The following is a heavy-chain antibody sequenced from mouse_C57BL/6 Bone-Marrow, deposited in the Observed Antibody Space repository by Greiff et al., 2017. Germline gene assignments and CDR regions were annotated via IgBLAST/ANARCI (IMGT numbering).Heavy chain of an antibody. CDR3: ARESGFLYYFAY. CDR2: IDPSDSYT. Sequence: QVQLQQPGAELVKPGASVKLSCKASGYTFTSYWMQWVKQRPGQGLEWIGEIDPSDSYTNYNQKFKGKATLTVDTSSSTAYLQLSSLTSEDSAVXYCARESGFLYYFAYWGQGTTLTVSS. D-gene: IGHD1-3*01. J-gene: IGHJ2*01. V-gene: IGHV1-50*01. CDR1: GYTFTSYW.